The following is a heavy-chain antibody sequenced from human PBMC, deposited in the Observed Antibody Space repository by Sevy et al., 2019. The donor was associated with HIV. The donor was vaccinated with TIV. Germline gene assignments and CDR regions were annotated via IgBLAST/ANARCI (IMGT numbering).Heavy chain of an antibody. D-gene: IGHD6-25*01. CDR2: MNPNSGNT. CDR1: GYTFTSYD. J-gene: IGHJ3*02. V-gene: IGHV1-8*01. CDR3: ARAGIAAGDAFDI. Sequence: ASVKVSCKASGYTFTSYDINWVRQATGQGLEWMGWMNPNSGNTGYAQKFQGRVTMTRNTSISTAYMELSSLRSEDTAVYHCARAGIAAGDAFDIWGQGTMVTVSS.